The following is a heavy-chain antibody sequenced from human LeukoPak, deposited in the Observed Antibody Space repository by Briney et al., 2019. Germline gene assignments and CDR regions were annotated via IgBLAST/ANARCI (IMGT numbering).Heavy chain of an antibody. CDR3: ARDYDHYFDY. CDR1: GFTFSTYG. V-gene: IGHV3-33*01. Sequence: PGGSLRLSCAASGFTFSTYGMHWVRQAPGKGLEWVAVIWYDGSYRNYADSAKGRFTISRDNSKNTVYLQMDSLRAEDTAVYYCARDYDHYFDYWGQGTLVTVSS. CDR2: IWYDGSYR. D-gene: IGHD5-12*01. J-gene: IGHJ4*02.